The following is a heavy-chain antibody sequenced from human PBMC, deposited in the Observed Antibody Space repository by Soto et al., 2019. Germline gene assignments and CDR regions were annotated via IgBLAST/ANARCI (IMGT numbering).Heavy chain of an antibody. CDR1: GGSISSYY. CDR2: IYYSGST. D-gene: IGHD5-18*01. Sequence: PSETLSLTCTVSGGSISSYYWSWIRQPPGKGLEWIGYIYYSGSTNYNPSLKSRVTISVDTSKNQFSLKLSSVTAADTAVYYCARAGRDGYNLFDYWGKGTLVTVAS. V-gene: IGHV4-59*01. CDR3: ARAGRDGYNLFDY. J-gene: IGHJ4*02.